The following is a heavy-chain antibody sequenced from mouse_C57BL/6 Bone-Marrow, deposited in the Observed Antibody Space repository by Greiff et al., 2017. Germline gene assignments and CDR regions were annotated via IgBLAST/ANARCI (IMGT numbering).Heavy chain of an antibody. Sequence: EVQLQQSGAELVRPGASVKLSCTASGFNIKDDYMHWVKQRPERGLEWIGWIDPENGDTEYASKFQGKATITADTSSNTAYLQLSSLTSEDTAVYYCTPYYYGSSFHFDYWGQGTTLTVSS. CDR1: GFNIKDDY. CDR2: IDPENGDT. CDR3: TPYYYGSSFHFDY. D-gene: IGHD1-1*01. J-gene: IGHJ2*01. V-gene: IGHV14-4*01.